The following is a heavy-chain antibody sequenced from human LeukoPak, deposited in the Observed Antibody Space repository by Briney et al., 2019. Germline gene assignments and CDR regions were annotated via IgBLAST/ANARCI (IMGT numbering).Heavy chain of an antibody. CDR3: ASNDIVVVPAAIDYAFDI. CDR2: IYHSGST. V-gene: IGHV4-30-2*01. CDR1: GGSISSGGYY. Sequence: SETLSLTCTVSGGSISSGGYYWSWIRQPPGKGLEWIGYIYHSGSTYYNPSLKSRVTISVDRSKNQFSLKLSSVTAADTAVYYCASNDIVVVPAAIDYAFDIWGQGTMVTVSS. J-gene: IGHJ3*02. D-gene: IGHD2-2*01.